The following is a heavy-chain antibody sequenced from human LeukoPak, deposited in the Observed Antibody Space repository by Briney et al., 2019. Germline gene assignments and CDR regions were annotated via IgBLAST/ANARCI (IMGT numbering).Heavy chain of an antibody. CDR3: ARDATFYDILTGYYLARAFDI. V-gene: IGHV4-34*01. D-gene: IGHD3-9*01. Sequence: SETLSLTCAVYGGSFSGYYWSWIRQPPGKGLEWIGEINHSGSTNYNPSLKSRVTISVDTSKNQFSLKLSSVTAADTAVYYCARDATFYDILTGYYLARAFDIWGQGTMVTVSS. CDR2: INHSGST. J-gene: IGHJ3*02. CDR1: GGSFSGYY.